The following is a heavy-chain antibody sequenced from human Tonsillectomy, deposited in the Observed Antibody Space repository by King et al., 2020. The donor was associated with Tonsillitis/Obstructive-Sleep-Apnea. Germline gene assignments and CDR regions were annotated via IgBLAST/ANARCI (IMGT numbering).Heavy chain of an antibody. CDR2: INSDGSST. CDR1: GFTFTSYW. V-gene: IGHV3-74*01. Sequence: VQLVESGGGLVQPGGSLRLSCAASGFTFTSYWMHWVRQDPGKGLVWVSRINSDGSSTNYAESVKGRFTISRDNAKNTVYLHMNSLRAEDTAVYYCARDPNIVASDIWGQGTMVTVSS. J-gene: IGHJ3*02. D-gene: IGHD2/OR15-2a*01. CDR3: ARDPNIVASDI.